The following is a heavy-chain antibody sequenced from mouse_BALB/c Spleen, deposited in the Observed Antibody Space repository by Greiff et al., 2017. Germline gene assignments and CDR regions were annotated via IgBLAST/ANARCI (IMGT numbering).Heavy chain of an antibody. CDR3: ARDRYGLFDY. J-gene: IGHJ2*01. CDR2: IRNKANGYTT. V-gene: IGHV7-3*02. D-gene: IGHD1-2*01. CDR1: GFTFTDYY. Sequence: DVKLVESGGGLVQPGGSLRLSCATSGFTFTDYYMSWVRQPPGKALEWLGFIRNKANGYTTEYSASVKGRFTISRDNSQSILYLQMNTLRAEDSATYYCARDRYGLFDYWGQGTTLTVSS.